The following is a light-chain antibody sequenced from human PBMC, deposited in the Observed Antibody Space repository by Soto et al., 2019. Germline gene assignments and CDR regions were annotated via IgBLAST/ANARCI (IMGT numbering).Light chain of an antibody. CDR3: QQYGTSPGT. CDR2: GAS. V-gene: IGKV3-20*01. CDR1: QSVSNNY. J-gene: IGKJ1*01. Sequence: IVMTQSPVTLSVSPGERATLSCRASQSVSNNYLAWYQQKPGQAPRLLIFGASIRDTDIPDRFSGSGSGTDFTLTISRLEPEDFAVYYCQQYGTSPGTFGQGTKVDIK.